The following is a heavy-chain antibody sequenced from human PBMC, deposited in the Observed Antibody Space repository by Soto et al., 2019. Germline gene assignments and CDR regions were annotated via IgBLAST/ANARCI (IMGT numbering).Heavy chain of an antibody. D-gene: IGHD4-17*01. J-gene: IGHJ6*02. CDR1: GGTFSSYA. Sequence: SVKVSCKASGGTFSSYAISWVRQAPGQGLEWMGGIIPIFGTANYAQKFQGRVTITADESTSTAYMELSSLRSEDTAVYYCAREGAPLYGRNPDYYYTLGVWGQGTTVTVSS. CDR2: IIPIFGTA. CDR3: AREGAPLYGRNPDYYYTLGV. V-gene: IGHV1-69*13.